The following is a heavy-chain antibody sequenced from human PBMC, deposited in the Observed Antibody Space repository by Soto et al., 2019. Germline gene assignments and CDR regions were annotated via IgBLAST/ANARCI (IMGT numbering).Heavy chain of an antibody. Sequence: QITLKESGPTLVKPTQTLTLICTFSGFSLSTNGVGVGWIRQPPGKALAWLALIYWNDDKRYSPSLKSRLTITNDTSKNQVILTITNLDPVDTPTYYCAREGAIVPRFFDPWGQGTLVPVSS. CDR2: IYWNDDK. D-gene: IGHD1-26*01. CDR3: AREGAIVPRFFDP. J-gene: IGHJ5*02. CDR1: GFSLSTNGVG. V-gene: IGHV2-5*01.